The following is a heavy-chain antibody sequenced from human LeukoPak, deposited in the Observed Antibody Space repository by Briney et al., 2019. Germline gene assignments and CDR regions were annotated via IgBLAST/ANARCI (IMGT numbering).Heavy chain of an antibody. D-gene: IGHD4-17*01. CDR1: GFTFSSYS. Sequence: GGSLRLSCAASGFTFSSYSMNWVRQAPGKGLEWVSYISSSSSTIYYAESVKGRFTISRDNAKNSLYLQMNSLRAEDTAVYYCARDPDYGDYYYYYYYYMDVWGKGTTVTVSS. J-gene: IGHJ6*03. V-gene: IGHV3-48*01. CDR2: ISSSSSTI. CDR3: ARDPDYGDYYYYYYYYMDV.